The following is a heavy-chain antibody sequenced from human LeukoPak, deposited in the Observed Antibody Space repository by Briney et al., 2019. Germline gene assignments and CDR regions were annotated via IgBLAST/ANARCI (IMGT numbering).Heavy chain of an antibody. D-gene: IGHD2-21*01. CDR3: ARALGDNQAFDI. J-gene: IGHJ3*02. Sequence: SETLPLTCIVSGGSITSYSWGWIRQPAGKGLEWIGRLSPTGSFTYSPSLKSRVTMSVDTSKNHFSLKLNSVTAADTAVYYCARALGDNQAFDIWGQGTVVTVSS. CDR2: LSPTGSF. V-gene: IGHV4-4*07. CDR1: GGSITSYS.